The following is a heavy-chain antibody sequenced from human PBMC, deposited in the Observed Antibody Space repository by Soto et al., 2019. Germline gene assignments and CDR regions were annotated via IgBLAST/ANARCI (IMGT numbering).Heavy chain of an antibody. J-gene: IGHJ4*02. CDR1: GFTISSYA. CDR2: ISGSGGST. V-gene: IGHV3-23*01. CDR3: AKDWRYYYDSSSYLDY. Sequence: GGSLRLACAASGFTISSYAMIWVRQAPGKGLEWVSAISGSGGSTYYADSVKGRFTISRDNSKNTLYLQMNSLRAEDTAVYYCAKDWRYYYDSSSYLDYWGQGDLVTISS. D-gene: IGHD3-22*01.